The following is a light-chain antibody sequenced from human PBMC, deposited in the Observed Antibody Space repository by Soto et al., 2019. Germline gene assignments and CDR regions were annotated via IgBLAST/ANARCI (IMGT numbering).Light chain of an antibody. Sequence: QSVLTQPASVSGSPGQSITISCTGTSSDIGSYNRVSWYQQHPGQAPKLMIYEDTQRPSRVSNRFSGSKPGNTASLTITGLQAEDEADYYCCSYAGPTIFVVFGGGTKLTVL. J-gene: IGLJ2*01. CDR2: EDT. CDR3: CSYAGPTIFVV. V-gene: IGLV2-23*02. CDR1: SSDIGSYNR.